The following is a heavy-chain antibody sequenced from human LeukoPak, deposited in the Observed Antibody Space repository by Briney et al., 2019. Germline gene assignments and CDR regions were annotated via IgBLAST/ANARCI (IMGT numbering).Heavy chain of an antibody. CDR3: ARDPSSSSWSPFDY. J-gene: IGHJ4*02. V-gene: IGHV3-43*02. CDR1: GFTFDDYA. Sequence: PGGSLRLSCAASGFTFDDYAMHWVRQAPGKGLEWVSLISGDGGSTYYADSVKGRFTISRDNAENSLYLQMDSLRTEDTAVYYCARDPSSSSWSPFDYWGQGTLVTVSS. D-gene: IGHD6-13*01. CDR2: ISGDGGST.